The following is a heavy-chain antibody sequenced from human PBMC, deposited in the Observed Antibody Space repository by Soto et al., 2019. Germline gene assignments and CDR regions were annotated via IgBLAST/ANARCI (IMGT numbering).Heavy chain of an antibody. V-gene: IGHV4-39*01. D-gene: IGHD5-12*01. J-gene: IGHJ4*02. CDR1: GGSISSSSYY. Sequence: SETLSLTCTVSGGSISSSSYYWGWIRQPPGKGLEWIGSIYYSGSTYYNPSLKSRVTISVDTSKNQFSLKLSSVTAADTAVYYCARRGGPGRGYSGYDDYWGQGTLVTVSS. CDR2: IYYSGST. CDR3: ARRGGPGRGYSGYDDY.